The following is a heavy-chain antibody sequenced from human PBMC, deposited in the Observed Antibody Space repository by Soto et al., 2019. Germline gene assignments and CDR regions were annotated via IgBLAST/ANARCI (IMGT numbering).Heavy chain of an antibody. CDR3: ARTTPAGYCSGGSCYETHDY. J-gene: IGHJ4*02. Sequence: QVQLVQSGAEVKKPGSSVKVSCKASGGTFSSYAISWVRQAPGQGLEWMGGIIPIFGTANYAQKFQGRVTITADDSTSTAYMERSSLRSEDTAVYYCARTTPAGYCSGGSCYETHDYWGQGTLVTVSS. CDR1: GGTFSSYA. D-gene: IGHD2-15*01. CDR2: IIPIFGTA. V-gene: IGHV1-69*01.